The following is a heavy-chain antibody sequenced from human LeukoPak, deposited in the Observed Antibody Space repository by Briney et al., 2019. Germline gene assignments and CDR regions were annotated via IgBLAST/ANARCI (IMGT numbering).Heavy chain of an antibody. V-gene: IGHV1-18*01. CDR1: GYTFTSYG. CDR3: AREVYSGSYYWDAFDI. D-gene: IGHD1-26*01. Sequence: ASVKVSCKASGYTFTSYGISWVRQAPGQGLAWMGWISAYNGNKNYAQKLQGRVTMTTDTSTSTAYMELRSLRSDDTAVYYCAREVYSGSYYWDAFDIWGQGTMVTVSS. CDR2: ISAYNGNK. J-gene: IGHJ3*02.